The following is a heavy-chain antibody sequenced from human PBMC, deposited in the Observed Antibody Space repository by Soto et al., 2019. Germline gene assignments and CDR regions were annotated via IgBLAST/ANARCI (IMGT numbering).Heavy chain of an antibody. V-gene: IGHV3-23*01. Sequence: GGSLRLSCAASGFTFSSYAMSWVRQAPGKGLEWVTAISGSGGSTSYANSVKARFTIARDNTKNTLYLQMNSLRAEDTAVYYCAKGYDFWSGYYDYWGQGTLVTVSS. CDR3: AKGYDFWSGYYDY. J-gene: IGHJ4*02. D-gene: IGHD3-3*01. CDR2: ISGSGGST. CDR1: GFTFSSYA.